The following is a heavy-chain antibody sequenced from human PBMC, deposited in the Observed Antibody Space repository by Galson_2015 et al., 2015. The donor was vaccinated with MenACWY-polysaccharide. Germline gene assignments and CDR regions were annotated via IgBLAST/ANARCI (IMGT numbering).Heavy chain of an antibody. D-gene: IGHD7-27*01. CDR1: GFTFNRFS. V-gene: IGHV3-23*01. Sequence: SLRLSCAASGFTFNRFSMSWVRQAPMKGLEWVSGIGATGGNTHYADPVKGRFSISRDNSKNTLFLQMNSLRAEDTAIYYCARDRITGDSRWEFDYWGQGILVTVPA. J-gene: IGHJ4*02. CDR2: IGATGGNT. CDR3: ARDRITGDSRWEFDY.